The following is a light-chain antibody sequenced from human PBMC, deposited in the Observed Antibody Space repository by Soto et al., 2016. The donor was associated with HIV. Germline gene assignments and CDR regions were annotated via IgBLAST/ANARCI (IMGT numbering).Light chain of an antibody. V-gene: IGKV1-5*03. CDR1: QSISNW. CDR3: QQYNSYPWT. Sequence: DIQMTQSPSALSASVGDRVTITCRASQSISNWLAWYQQKPGKAPKLLIYKASYLQSGAPSRFSGSGSGTEFTLTISSLQPDDFATYYCQQYNSYPWTFGQGSKVEIK. CDR2: KAS. J-gene: IGKJ1*01.